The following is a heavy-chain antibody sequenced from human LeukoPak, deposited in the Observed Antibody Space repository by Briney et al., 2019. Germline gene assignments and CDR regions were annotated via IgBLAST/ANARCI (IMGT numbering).Heavy chain of an antibody. CDR2: ITWNSGST. D-gene: IGHD3-22*01. V-gene: IGHV3-9*01. CDR3: AKPSSGYLIASGAFDI. J-gene: IGHJ3*02. Sequence: GRSLRLSCAASGFTFEDYAMHWVRQAPGKGLEWVSGITWNSGSTAYADSVKGRFTIFRDNAKNSLYLQMNSLRPEDTALYYCAKPSSGYLIASGAFDIWGQGTMVTVSS. CDR1: GFTFEDYA.